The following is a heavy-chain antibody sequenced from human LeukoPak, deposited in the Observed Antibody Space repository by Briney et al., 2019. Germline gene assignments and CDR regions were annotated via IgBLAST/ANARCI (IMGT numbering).Heavy chain of an antibody. D-gene: IGHD1-26*01. CDR2: IKQAGSEK. J-gene: IGHJ3*02. Sequence: GGSLRLSCAASGFTFNSYWMSWVRQAPGKWLEWVANIKQAGSEKYYVDSVKGRFTISRDNAKNSLYLQMNSLRAEDTAVYYCARDRGGGGSYYNDAFDIWGQGTMVTVSS. CDR3: ARDRGGGGSYYNDAFDI. CDR1: GFTFNSYW. V-gene: IGHV3-7*01.